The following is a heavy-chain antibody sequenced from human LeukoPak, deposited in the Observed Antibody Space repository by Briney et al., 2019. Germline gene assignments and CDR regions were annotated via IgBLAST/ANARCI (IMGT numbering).Heavy chain of an antibody. CDR1: GFTFDDYA. Sequence: GGSLRLSCAASGFTFDDYAMHWVRQAPGKGLEWVSGISWNSGSIGYADSVKGRFTISGDNAKNSLYLQMNSLRAEDTALYYCAKDKSYGYGGFDYWGQRTLVTVSS. V-gene: IGHV3-9*01. CDR3: AKDKSYGYGGFDY. CDR2: ISWNSGSI. J-gene: IGHJ4*02. D-gene: IGHD5-18*01.